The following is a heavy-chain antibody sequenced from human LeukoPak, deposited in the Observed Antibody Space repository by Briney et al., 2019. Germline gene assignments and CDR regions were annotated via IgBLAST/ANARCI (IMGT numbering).Heavy chain of an antibody. J-gene: IGHJ4*02. CDR1: GFTFRTSW. V-gene: IGHV3-7*01. CDR2: IKEDGSET. Sequence: TGGSLRLSCAASGFTFRTSWMDWVRQAPGKGLEWVANIKEDGSETHYVDSAKGRFTISRDNARSSLYLQMDSLRVEDTAVYYRSRSLNYWGQGTLVTASS. CDR3: SRSLNY.